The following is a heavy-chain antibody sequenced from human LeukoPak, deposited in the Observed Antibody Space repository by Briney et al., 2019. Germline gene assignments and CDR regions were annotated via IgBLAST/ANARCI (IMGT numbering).Heavy chain of an antibody. V-gene: IGHV4-59*08. CDR2: IHNSGRT. J-gene: IGHJ4*02. CDR1: GGSVSSYY. CDR3: ARHGTISSESYFDY. D-gene: IGHD1-14*01. Sequence: PSETLSLTCSVHGGSVSSYYWSWIRQSPGKGLEWIGYIHNSGRTNYNPSLKSRVTGFVDTSKNQVSLRLSSVTAADTAVYYCARHGTISSESYFDYWGQGALVTVSS.